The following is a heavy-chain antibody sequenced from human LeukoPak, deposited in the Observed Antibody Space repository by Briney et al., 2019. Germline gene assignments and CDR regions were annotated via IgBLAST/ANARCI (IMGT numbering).Heavy chain of an antibody. CDR3: ASQVELLYNY. CDR1: GGTFSSYA. D-gene: IGHD3-10*01. CDR2: IIPIFGTA. Sequence: SSVKASCKASGGTFSSYAISWVRQAPGQGLEWMGGIIPIFGTANYAQKFQGRVTITADESTSTAYMELSSLRSEDTAVYYCASQVELLYNYWGQGTLVTVSS. V-gene: IGHV1-69*13. J-gene: IGHJ4*02.